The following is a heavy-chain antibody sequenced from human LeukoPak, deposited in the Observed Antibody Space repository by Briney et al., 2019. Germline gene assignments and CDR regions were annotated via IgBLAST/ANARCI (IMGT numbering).Heavy chain of an antibody. J-gene: IGHJ6*02. CDR2: ISWNSGSI. V-gene: IGHV3-9*01. CDR1: GFTFDDYA. Sequence: PGGSLRLSCAASGFTFDDYAMHWVRQAPGKGLEWVSGISWNSGSIGYADSVKGRFTISRDNAKNSLYLQMNSLRAEDTALYYCAKEFSSSFSMGVWGQGTTVTVSS. D-gene: IGHD6-13*01. CDR3: AKEFSSSFSMGV.